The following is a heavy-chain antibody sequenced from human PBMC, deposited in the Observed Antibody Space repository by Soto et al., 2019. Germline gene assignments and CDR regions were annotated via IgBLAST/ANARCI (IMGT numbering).Heavy chain of an antibody. Sequence: GGSLRLSCAASGFTFSSYSMNWVRQAPGKGLEWVSYISSSSSTIYYADSVKGRFTISRDNAKNSLYLQMNSLRDEDTAVYYCARLGNYYDSSGYSLSPFDYWGQGTLVTVSS. CDR3: ARLGNYYDSSGYSLSPFDY. D-gene: IGHD3-22*01. CDR2: ISSSSSTI. V-gene: IGHV3-48*02. CDR1: GFTFSSYS. J-gene: IGHJ4*02.